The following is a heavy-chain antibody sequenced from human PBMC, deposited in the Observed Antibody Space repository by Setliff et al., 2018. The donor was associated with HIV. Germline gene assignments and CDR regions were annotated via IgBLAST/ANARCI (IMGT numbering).Heavy chain of an antibody. CDR2: IYYSGST. Sequence: SETLSLTCTVSGGSISSDYWSWIRQPPGKGLEWIGYIYYSGSTNYNPSLKSRVTISVATSKNQFSLDFESVTAADTAVYYCARKDVIGHRRLYYYLDHWGRGTLVTVSS. CDR3: ARKDVIGHRRLYYYLDH. V-gene: IGHV4-59*01. J-gene: IGHJ2*01. D-gene: IGHD2-8*01. CDR1: GGSISSDY.